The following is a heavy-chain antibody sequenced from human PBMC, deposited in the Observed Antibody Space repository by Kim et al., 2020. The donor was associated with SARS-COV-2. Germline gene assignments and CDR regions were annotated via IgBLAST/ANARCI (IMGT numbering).Heavy chain of an antibody. CDR3: ARETAGIAAAGRLGY. CDR2: ISYDGSNK. V-gene: IGHV3-30*04. D-gene: IGHD6-13*01. CDR1: GFSFSNYA. Sequence: GGSLRLSCAASGFSFSNYAMHWVRQAPGKGLEWVAVISYDGSNKYHADSVKGRFTISRDNSKNTLYLQMNSLRAEDTAVYYCARETAGIAAAGRLGYWGQGTLVIVSS. J-gene: IGHJ4*02.